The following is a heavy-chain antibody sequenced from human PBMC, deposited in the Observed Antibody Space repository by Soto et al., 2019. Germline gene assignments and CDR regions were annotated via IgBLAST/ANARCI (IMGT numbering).Heavy chain of an antibody. CDR3: VGYSSSSGFFDY. V-gene: IGHV4-59*02. CDR1: GDSVTSHY. Sequence: SETLSLTCSFSGDSVTSHYLTWIRQSPEKGLEWIGEMHYSGSTHYNPSLKSRVTISVDTSKNQFTLKLTSVTAADTAVYYCVGYSSSSGFFDYWGQGTLVTVSS. D-gene: IGHD6-6*01. CDR2: MHYSGST. J-gene: IGHJ4*02.